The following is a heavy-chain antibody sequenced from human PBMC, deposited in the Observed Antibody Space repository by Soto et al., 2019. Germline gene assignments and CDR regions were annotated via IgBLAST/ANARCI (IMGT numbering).Heavy chain of an antibody. CDR1: GGTFSSYA. Sequence: QVQLVQSGAEVKKPGSSVKVSCKASGGTFSSYAISWVQQAPGQRLEWMGGIIPIFGTANYAQKFQGRVTIPADKSRITAYVELSSLGSEDTAVYYCARTPLAYCGGDCFYWYFDLGGRGTVVPVSS. CDR2: IIPIFGTA. CDR3: ARTPLAYCGGDCFYWYFDL. J-gene: IGHJ2*01. D-gene: IGHD2-21*02. V-gene: IGHV1-69*06.